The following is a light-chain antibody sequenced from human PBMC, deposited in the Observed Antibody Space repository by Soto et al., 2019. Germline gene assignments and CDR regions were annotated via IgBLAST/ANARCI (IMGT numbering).Light chain of an antibody. J-gene: IGLJ2*01. Sequence: QSALTQPASVSGSPGQSITISCTGTSSDVGGYNYVSWYQQHPGKAPKLMIYDDSNRPSGVSNRFSGSKSGNTASLTISGLQAEDEEYYYRSSYSSSSTVVFGGGTKLTVL. CDR3: SSYSSSSTVV. CDR2: DDS. V-gene: IGLV2-14*01. CDR1: SSDVGGYNY.